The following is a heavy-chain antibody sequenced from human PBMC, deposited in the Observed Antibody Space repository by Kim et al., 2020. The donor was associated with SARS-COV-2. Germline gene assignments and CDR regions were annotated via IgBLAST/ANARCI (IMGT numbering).Heavy chain of an antibody. D-gene: IGHD6-13*01. CDR3: ARSYSSSWYSVYYYGMDV. J-gene: IGHJ6*02. CDR1: GYTFTSYD. V-gene: IGHV1-8*01. CDR2: MNPNSGNT. Sequence: ASVKVSCKASGYTFTSYDINWVRQATGQGLEWMGWMNPNSGNTGYAQKFQGRVTMTRNTSISTAYMELSSLRSEDTAVYYCARSYSSSWYSVYYYGMDVWGQGTTVTVSS.